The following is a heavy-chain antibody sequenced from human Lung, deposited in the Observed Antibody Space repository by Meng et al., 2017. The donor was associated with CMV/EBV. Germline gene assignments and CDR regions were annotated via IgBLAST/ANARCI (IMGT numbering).Heavy chain of an antibody. D-gene: IGHD6-13*01. J-gene: IGHJ4*02. CDR3: TKDRGLASGWFIH. V-gene: IGHV3-21*01. Sequence: SCVASGLTFSSYTMNWVRQAPGKGLEWVSSISGGSDYMYYADSMKGRVTISRDNAKNSLFLQLNSLRAEDTAVYYCTKDRGLASGWFIHWGQGTXVTVSS. CDR2: ISGGSDYM. CDR1: GLTFSSYT.